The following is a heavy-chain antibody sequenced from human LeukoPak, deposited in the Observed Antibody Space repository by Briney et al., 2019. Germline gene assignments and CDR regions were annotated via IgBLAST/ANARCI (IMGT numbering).Heavy chain of an antibody. D-gene: IGHD2-15*01. J-gene: IGHJ2*01. V-gene: IGHV4-38-2*01. CDR1: GYSISSGYY. CDR2: ISHSGST. CDR3: ARRFVVVVGATSHWYFDL. Sequence: SETLSLTCAVSGYSISSGYYWGWIRQPPGKGLEWVGSISHSGSTYYNPSLKSRVTISADTSKSQSSLKLSSVTAADTAVYYCARRFVVVVGATSHWYFDLWGRGTLVTVSS.